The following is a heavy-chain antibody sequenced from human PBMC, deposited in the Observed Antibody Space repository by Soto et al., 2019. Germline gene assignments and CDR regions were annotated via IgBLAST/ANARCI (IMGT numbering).Heavy chain of an antibody. CDR1: GGSISSYY. V-gene: IGHV4-4*07. J-gene: IGHJ6*02. Sequence: SETLSLTCTVSGGSISSYYWSWIRQPAGKGLEWIGRIYTSGSTNYNPSRKSRVTMSVDTSKNQFSLKLSSVTAADTAVYYCARDGTYYYGSGSHRDYYYGMDVWGQGTTVTVSS. CDR3: ARDGTYYYGSGSHRDYYYGMDV. CDR2: IYTSGST. D-gene: IGHD3-10*01.